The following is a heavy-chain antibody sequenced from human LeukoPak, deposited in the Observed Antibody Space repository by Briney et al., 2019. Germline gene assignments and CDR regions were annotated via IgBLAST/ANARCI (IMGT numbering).Heavy chain of an antibody. J-gene: IGHJ4*02. CDR2: IIPILGIA. CDR1: GGTFSSYA. CDR3: ARLRSGSYYDN. Sequence: GASVKVSCKASGGTFSSYAISWVRQAPGQGLEWMGRIIPILGIANYAQKFQGRVTITADKSTSTAYMELSSLRSEDTAVYYCARLRSGSYYDNWGQGTLVTVSS. V-gene: IGHV1-69*04. D-gene: IGHD1-26*01.